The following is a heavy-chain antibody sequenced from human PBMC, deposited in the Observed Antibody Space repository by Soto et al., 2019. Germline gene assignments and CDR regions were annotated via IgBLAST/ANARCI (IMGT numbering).Heavy chain of an antibody. D-gene: IGHD1-1*01. V-gene: IGHV4-39*01. J-gene: IGHJ4*02. Sequence: QLQLQESGPGLVKSSENLSLTCSVSGGSISSPSYYWGWLRQPPGNGLEWIGSIYYSGNTYYNPSLKSRVTIFVDPSMTQSSVKVNSVTAADTAVYFWARLPGITTFRRDYWGQGTLVTVSS. CDR2: IYYSGNT. CDR3: ARLPGITTFRRDY. CDR1: GGSISSPSYY.